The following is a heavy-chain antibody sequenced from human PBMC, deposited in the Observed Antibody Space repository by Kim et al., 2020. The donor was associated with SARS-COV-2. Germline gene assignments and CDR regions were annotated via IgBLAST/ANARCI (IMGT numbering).Heavy chain of an antibody. CDR2: IYYSGST. CDR1: GGSISSSSYY. D-gene: IGHD4-17*01. J-gene: IGHJ4*02. CDR3: ARHGRGPTTANFDY. V-gene: IGHV4-39*01. Sequence: SETLSLTCTVSGGSISSSSYYWGWIRQPPGKGLEWIGSIYYSGSTYYNPSLKSRVTISVDTSKNQFSLKLSSVTAADTAVYYCARHGRGPTTANFDYWGQGTLVTVSS.